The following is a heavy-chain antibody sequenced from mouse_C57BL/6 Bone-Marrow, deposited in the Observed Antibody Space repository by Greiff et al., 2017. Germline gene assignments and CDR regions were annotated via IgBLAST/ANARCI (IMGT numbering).Heavy chain of an antibody. CDR3: ARTANYSYYYAMDY. D-gene: IGHD1-2*01. CDR1: GYSFTGYY. J-gene: IGHJ4*01. CDR2: INPSTGGT. Sequence: VQLKQSGPELVKPGASVKISCKASGYSFTGYYMNWVKQSPEKSLEWIGEINPSTGGTTYNQKFKAKATLTVDKSSSTAYMQLKSLTSEDSAVYYCARTANYSYYYAMDYWGQGTSVTVSS. V-gene: IGHV1-42*01.